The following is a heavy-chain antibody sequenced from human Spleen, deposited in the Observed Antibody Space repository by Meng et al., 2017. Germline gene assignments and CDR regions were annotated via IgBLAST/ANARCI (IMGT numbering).Heavy chain of an antibody. J-gene: IGHJ4*01. Sequence: EVQLVESGGGFVKPGGSLRLSCAASGFTFSNAWMTWVRQAPGKGREWIGRMKSNVDGGTVDYAAAVKGRFFISRDDSENTFYLQMNSLKTEDTAVYYCSGHVDYWGHGTLVTVSS. CDR2: MKSNVDGGTV. CDR1: GFTFSNAW. V-gene: IGHV3-15*01. CDR3: SGHVDY.